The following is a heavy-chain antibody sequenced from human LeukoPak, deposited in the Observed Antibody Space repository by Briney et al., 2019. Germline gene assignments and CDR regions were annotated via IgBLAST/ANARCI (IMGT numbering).Heavy chain of an antibody. V-gene: IGHV7-4-1*02. D-gene: IGHD5-18*01. CDR1: GYTFTSYA. CDR3: ARLGGYSYGFHPRRLDY. CDR2: INTNTGNP. J-gene: IGHJ4*02. Sequence: ASVKVSCKASGYTFTSYAMNWVRQAPGQGLEWMGWINTNTGNPTYAQGFTGRFVFSLDTSVSTAYLQISSLKAEDTAVYYCARLGGYSYGFHPRRLDYWGQGTLVTVSS.